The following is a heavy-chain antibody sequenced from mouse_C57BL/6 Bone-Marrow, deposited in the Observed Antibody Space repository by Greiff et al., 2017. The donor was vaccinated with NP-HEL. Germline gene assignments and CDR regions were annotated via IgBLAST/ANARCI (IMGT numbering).Heavy chain of an antibody. CDR3: AREGYNYGAMDY. CDR2: ISYDGSN. J-gene: IGHJ4*01. V-gene: IGHV3-6*01. CDR1: GYSITSGYY. Sequence: ESGPGLVKPSQSLSLTCSVTGYSITSGYYWNWIRQFPGNKLEWMGYISYDGSNNYNPSLKNRISITRDTSKNQFFLKLKSVTTEDTATYYCAREGYNYGAMDYWGQGTSVTVSS.